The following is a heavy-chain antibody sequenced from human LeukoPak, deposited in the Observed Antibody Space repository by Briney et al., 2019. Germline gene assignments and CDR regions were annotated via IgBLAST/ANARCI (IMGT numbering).Heavy chain of an antibody. J-gene: IGHJ4*02. V-gene: IGHV4-39*07. CDR1: GGSISSSPYY. CDR3: VRGDYSSGWHLDY. Sequence: SETLSLTCTVSGGSISSSPYYWGWIRQPPGKGLEWIGSIYYSGSTYYNPSLKSRVTISIDTSKNQFSLKLSSVTAADTAVYYCVRGDYSSGWHLDYWGQGTLVTVSS. CDR2: IYYSGST. D-gene: IGHD6-19*01.